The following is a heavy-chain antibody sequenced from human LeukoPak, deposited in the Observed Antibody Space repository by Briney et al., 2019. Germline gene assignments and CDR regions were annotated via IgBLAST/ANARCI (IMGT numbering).Heavy chain of an antibody. CDR2: ISGSGGST. J-gene: IGHJ4*02. Sequence: PGGSLRLSXAASGFTFGSYAMSWVRQAPGKGLEWLSAISGSGGSTYYADSVKGRFTISRDNSKNTLYLQMNSLRAEDTAVYYCAKAGISGSSFYFDYWGQGTLVTVSS. D-gene: IGHD1-26*01. V-gene: IGHV3-23*01. CDR3: AKAGISGSSFYFDY. CDR1: GFTFGSYA.